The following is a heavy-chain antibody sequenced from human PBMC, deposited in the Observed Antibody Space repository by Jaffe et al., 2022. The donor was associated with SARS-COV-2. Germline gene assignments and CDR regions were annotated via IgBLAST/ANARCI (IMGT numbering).Heavy chain of an antibody. V-gene: IGHV1-69*08. D-gene: IGHD4-17*01. CDR3: ARDVYGDHPTPLYFDY. CDR1: GGTFSSYT. J-gene: IGHJ4*02. CDR2: IIPILGIA. Sequence: QVQLVQSGAEVKKPGSSVKVSCKASGGTFSSYTISWVRQAPGQGLEWMGRIIPILGIANYAQKFQGRVTITADKSTSTAYMELSSLRSEDTAVYYCARDVYGDHPTPLYFDYWGQGTLVTVSS.